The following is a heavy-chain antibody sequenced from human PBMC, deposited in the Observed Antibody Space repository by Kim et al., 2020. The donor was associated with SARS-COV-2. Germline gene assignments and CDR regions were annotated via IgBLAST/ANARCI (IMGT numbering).Heavy chain of an antibody. Sequence: GSLSLTCTVSGGSISSSSYYWGWIRQPPGKGLEWIGSFFYSGSTYYNPSLKSRVTIPVDTSKNQFSLKLSSVTAADTAIYYCARRSGFFDYWGQGTLATVSS. CDR1: GGSISSSSYY. V-gene: IGHV4-39*01. CDR3: ARRSGFFDY. CDR2: FFYSGST. J-gene: IGHJ4*02.